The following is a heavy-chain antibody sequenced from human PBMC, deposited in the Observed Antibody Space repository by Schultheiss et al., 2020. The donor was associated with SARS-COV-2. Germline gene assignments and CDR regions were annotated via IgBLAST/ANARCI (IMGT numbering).Heavy chain of an antibody. CDR3: ARGRWIVGATTGAFDI. CDR2: IYHSGNT. V-gene: IGHV4-34*01. CDR1: GGSFSGYY. Sequence: SETLSLTCAVYGGSFSGYYWSWIRQPPGKGLEWIGYIYHSGNTYYNPSLKSRVTISVDTSKNQFSLKLSSVTAADTAVYYCARGRWIVGATTGAFDIWGQGTMVTVSS. D-gene: IGHD1-26*01. J-gene: IGHJ3*02.